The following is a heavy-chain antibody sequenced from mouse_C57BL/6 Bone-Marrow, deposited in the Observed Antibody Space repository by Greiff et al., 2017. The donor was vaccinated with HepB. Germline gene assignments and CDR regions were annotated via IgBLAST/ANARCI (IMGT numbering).Heavy chain of an antibody. Sequence: EVNVVESGGGLVQPGESLKLSCESNEYEFPSHDMSWVRKTPEKRLELVAAINSDGGSTYYPDTMEGRFIISRDNTKKTLYLQVSSLRSEDTALYYCARHDLGPYYYAMDYWGQGTSVTVSS. J-gene: IGHJ4*01. CDR2: INSDGGST. CDR3: ARHDLGPYYYAMDY. D-gene: IGHD4-1*01. CDR1: EYEFPSHD. V-gene: IGHV5-2*01.